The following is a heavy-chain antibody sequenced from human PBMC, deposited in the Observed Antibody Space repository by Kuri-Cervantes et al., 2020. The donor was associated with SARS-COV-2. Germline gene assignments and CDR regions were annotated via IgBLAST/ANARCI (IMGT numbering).Heavy chain of an antibody. CDR2: INPNSGGT. V-gene: IGHV1-2*04. J-gene: IGHJ6*02. D-gene: IGHD2-2*01. Sequence: ASVKVSCKASVGTFSSYTISWVRQAPGQGLEWMGWINPNSGGTNYAQKFQGWVTMTRDTSISTAYMELSRLRSDDTAVYYCARDRHPRRRYCSSTSCYGDYYYYGMDVWGQGTTVTVSS. CDR3: ARDRHPRRRYCSSTSCYGDYYYYGMDV. CDR1: VGTFSSYT.